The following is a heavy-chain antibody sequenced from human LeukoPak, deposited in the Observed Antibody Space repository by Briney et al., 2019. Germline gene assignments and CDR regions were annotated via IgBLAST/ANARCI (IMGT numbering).Heavy chain of an antibody. J-gene: IGHJ4*02. V-gene: IGHV3-21*01. CDR3: VRERGGDYAFDY. Sequence: PGGSLRLSCAASGFAFSINTMNWFRHAPGKGLEWVSSILSDSSAKYYADSLKGRLTISRDNAADSLFLQINSLTADDTAVYYCVRERGGDYAFDYWGQGTLVSVSS. CDR2: ILSDSSAK. CDR1: GFAFSINT. D-gene: IGHD4-17*01.